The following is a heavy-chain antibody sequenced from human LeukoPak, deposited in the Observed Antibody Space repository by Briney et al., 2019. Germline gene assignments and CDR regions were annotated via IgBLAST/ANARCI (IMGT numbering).Heavy chain of an antibody. CDR1: GFTFSSYW. D-gene: IGHD3-9*01. Sequence: GGSLRLSCAASGFTFSSYWMSWVRQAPGKGLEWVANIKKDGSEKYYVDSVKGRFTISRDNAKTSLYLQMNSLRAEDTAVYYCAKDYDILTGYDPRFDYWGQGTLVTVSS. CDR3: AKDYDILTGYDPRFDY. CDR2: IKKDGSEK. J-gene: IGHJ4*02. V-gene: IGHV3-7*01.